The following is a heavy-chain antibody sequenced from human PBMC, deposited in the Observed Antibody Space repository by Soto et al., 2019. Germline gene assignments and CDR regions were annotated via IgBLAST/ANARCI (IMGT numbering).Heavy chain of an antibody. J-gene: IGHJ4*02. CDR2: IYYSGST. V-gene: IGHV4-30-4*01. CDR1: GGSISSGDYY. CDR3: ARSPGATPADYFDY. Sequence: SETLSLTCTVSGGSISSGDYYWSWIRQPPGKGLEWIGYIYYSGSTYYNPSLKSRVTISVDTSKNQFSLKLSSVTAADTAVYYCARSPGATPADYFDYWGQGALVTVSS. D-gene: IGHD1-26*01.